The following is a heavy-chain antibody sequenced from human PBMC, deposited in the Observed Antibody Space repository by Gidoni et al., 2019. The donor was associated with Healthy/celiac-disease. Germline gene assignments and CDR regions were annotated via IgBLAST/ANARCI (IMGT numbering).Heavy chain of an antibody. V-gene: IGHV3-30*02. Sequence: QVQLVESGGGVVQPGGSLRLSCAASGFTFSSYGMHWVRQAPGKGLEWVAFIRYDGSNKYYADSVKGRFTISRDNSKNTLYLQMNSLRAEDTAVYYCAKTTVTTVRGSADYWGQGTLVNVSS. CDR1: GFTFSSYG. CDR3: AKTTVTTVRGSADY. D-gene: IGHD4-17*01. CDR2: IRYDGSNK. J-gene: IGHJ4*02.